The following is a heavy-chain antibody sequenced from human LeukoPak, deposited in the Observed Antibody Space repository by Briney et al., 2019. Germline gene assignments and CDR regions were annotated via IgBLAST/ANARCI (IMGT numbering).Heavy chain of an antibody. CDR1: GYTFTSYY. J-gene: IGHJ4*02. V-gene: IGHV1-46*01. CDR2: INPSGGNT. Sequence: ASVKVSCKASGYTFTSYYLHWVRLAPGQGLEWMGIINPSGGNTSYAQKFQGRVTMTRDTSISTAYMELSRLRSDDTAVYYCASARTRVAAYDYWGQGTLVTVSS. D-gene: IGHD6-6*01. CDR3: ASARTRVAAYDY.